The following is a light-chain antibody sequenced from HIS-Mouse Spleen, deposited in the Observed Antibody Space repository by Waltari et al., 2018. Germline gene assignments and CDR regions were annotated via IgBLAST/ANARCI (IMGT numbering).Light chain of an antibody. Sequence: QSALTQPASVSGSPGQSITISCTGTSSDVGGYNYVSWYQQHPGKAPKLMIYDVSNRPSGVSNRFSGSKSGNTASLTISELQAEDEADYYCSSYTSSSTLEFGGGTKLTVL. CDR1: SSDVGGYNY. J-gene: IGLJ2*01. V-gene: IGLV2-14*03. CDR2: DVS. CDR3: SSYTSSSTLE.